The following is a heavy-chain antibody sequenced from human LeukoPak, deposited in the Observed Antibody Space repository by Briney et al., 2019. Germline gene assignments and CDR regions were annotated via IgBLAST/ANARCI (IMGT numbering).Heavy chain of an antibody. V-gene: IGHV4-39*01. CDR2: IYYSGST. CDR1: GGSISSNNYS. Sequence: SETLSLTCSVSGGSISSNNYSWTWIRQPPGKGLEWIGSIYYSGSTYYNPSLKSRVTISVDTSKNQFSLKLSSVTAADTAVYYCARQSIDFPPPAIYINWGFRPDTAPPAFDIWGQGTMVTVSS. D-gene: IGHD7-27*01. J-gene: IGHJ3*02. CDR3: ARQSIDFPPPAIYINWGFRPDTAPPAFDI.